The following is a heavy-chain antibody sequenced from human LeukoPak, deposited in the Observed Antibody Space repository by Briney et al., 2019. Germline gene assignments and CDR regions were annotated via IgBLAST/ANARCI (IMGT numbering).Heavy chain of an antibody. V-gene: IGHV1-8*03. CDR2: MNPNSGNT. CDR1: GYTFTSYD. Sequence: SVKVSCKASGYTFTSYDINWVRQATGQGLEWMGWMNPNSGNTGYAQKFQGRVTITRNTSISTAYMELSSLRSEDTAVYYCARTFPTTRRYYFDYWGQGTLVTVSS. D-gene: IGHD2-2*01. CDR3: ARTFPTTRRYYFDY. J-gene: IGHJ4*02.